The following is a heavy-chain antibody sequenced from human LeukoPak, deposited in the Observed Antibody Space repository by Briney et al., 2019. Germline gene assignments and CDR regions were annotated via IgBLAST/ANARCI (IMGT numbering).Heavy chain of an antibody. D-gene: IGHD6-13*01. CDR2: TYYRSKWYN. CDR3: TRDLVSEQQLAPGGDYAYYYYMDV. Sequence: SQTLSLTCAISGDSVSSNSAAWNWIRQSPSRGLEWLGRTYYRSKWYNDYAVSVKSRIIINPDTSKNQFSLQLNSVAPEDTAVYYCTRDLVSEQQLAPGGDYAYYYYMDVWGKGTTVTISS. V-gene: IGHV6-1*01. J-gene: IGHJ6*03. CDR1: GDSVSSNSAA.